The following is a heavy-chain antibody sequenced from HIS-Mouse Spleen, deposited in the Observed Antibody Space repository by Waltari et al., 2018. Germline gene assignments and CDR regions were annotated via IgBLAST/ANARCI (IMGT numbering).Heavy chain of an antibody. CDR3: AREIPYSSSWYDWYFDL. D-gene: IGHD6-13*01. CDR2: IYYSGST. J-gene: IGHJ2*01. V-gene: IGHV4-39*07. CDR1: GGSISSSSYY. Sequence: QLQLQESGPGLVKPSETLSLTCTVSGGSISSSSYYWGWLRQPPGKGLEWIGSIYYSGSTYYNQSLKSRVTISVDTSKNQFSLKLSSVTAADTAVYYCAREIPYSSSWYDWYFDLWGRGTLVTVSS.